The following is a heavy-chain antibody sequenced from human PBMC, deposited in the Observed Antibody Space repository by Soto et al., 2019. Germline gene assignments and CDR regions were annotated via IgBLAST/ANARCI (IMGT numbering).Heavy chain of an antibody. CDR1: GGAFTSYS. V-gene: IGHV1-69*12. D-gene: IGHD1-1*01. CDR3: ARDNTGLDY. CDR2: IIPMSGTT. J-gene: IGHJ4*02. Sequence: QVHLVQSGAEVKKPGSSVKVSCKASGGAFTSYSFHWVRQATGQGLEWMGGIIPMSGTTNYALKFQGRVTMTADVPTNTAYIELSSLRSEDTAIYYCARDNTGLDYWGQGTLVTVSS.